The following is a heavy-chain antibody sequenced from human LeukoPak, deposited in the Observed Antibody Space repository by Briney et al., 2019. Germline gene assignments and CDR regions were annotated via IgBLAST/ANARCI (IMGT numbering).Heavy chain of an antibody. D-gene: IGHD2-15*01. J-gene: IGHJ3*02. Sequence: GGSLRLSCAASGFTFDHYGMTWVRQAPGKGLEWVSGINWNGGSRGYADSVKGRFTISRDNSKKTLYLQMNSLRAEDTAVYYCAKGPVVTFDIWGQGTMVTVSS. CDR2: INWNGGSR. CDR3: AKGPVVTFDI. V-gene: IGHV3-20*04. CDR1: GFTFDHYG.